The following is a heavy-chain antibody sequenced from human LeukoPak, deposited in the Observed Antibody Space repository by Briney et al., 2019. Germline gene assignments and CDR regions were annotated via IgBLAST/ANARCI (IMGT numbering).Heavy chain of an antibody. Sequence: SETLSLTCTVSGGSISSYYWSWIRQPPGKGLEWIAYIYYSGSTNYNPSLKGRVTISVDTSKNQFSLKLSSVTAADTAVYYCARDRYTRGWFDPWGQGTLVTVSS. CDR1: GGSISSYY. V-gene: IGHV4-59*01. J-gene: IGHJ5*02. CDR3: ARDRYTRGWFDP. D-gene: IGHD3-16*02. CDR2: IYYSGST.